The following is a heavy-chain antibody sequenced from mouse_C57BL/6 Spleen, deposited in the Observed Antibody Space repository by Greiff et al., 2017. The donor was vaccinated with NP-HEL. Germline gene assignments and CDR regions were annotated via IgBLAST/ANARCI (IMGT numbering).Heavy chain of an antibody. J-gene: IGHJ4*01. V-gene: IGHV1-52*01. CDR1: GYTFTSYW. Sequence: QVQLQQPGAELVRPGSSVKLSCKASGYTFTSYWMHWVKQRPIQGLEWIGNIDPSDSETHYNQKFKDKATLTVDKSSSTAYMQLSSLTSEDSAVYYCASYGTFYAMDYWGQGTSVTVSS. CDR3: ASYGTFYAMDY. CDR2: IDPSDSET. D-gene: IGHD2-1*01.